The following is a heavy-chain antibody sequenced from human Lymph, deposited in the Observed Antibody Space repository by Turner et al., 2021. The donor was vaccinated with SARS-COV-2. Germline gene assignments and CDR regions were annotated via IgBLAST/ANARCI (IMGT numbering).Heavy chain of an antibody. J-gene: IGHJ3*02. CDR2: IYSGGST. CDR3: ARDNPHDAFDI. V-gene: IGHV3-53*02. CDR1: GFNVSSNY. Sequence: EVQLLETGGGYIQPEGSLRLYCAASGFNVSSNYMSWVRQAPGKGLEWVSVIYSGGSTFYADSVRGRFTISRDNSKNTLYLQMNSLRAEDTAVYYCARDNPHDAFDIWGQGTMVTVSS.